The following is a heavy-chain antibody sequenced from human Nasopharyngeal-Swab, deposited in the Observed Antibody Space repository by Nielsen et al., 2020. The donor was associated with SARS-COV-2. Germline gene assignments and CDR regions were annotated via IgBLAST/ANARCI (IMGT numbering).Heavy chain of an antibody. D-gene: IGHD3-9*01. J-gene: IGHJ6*02. CDR2: ISGNGART. V-gene: IGHV3-23*01. CDR1: GFWFSSRV. Sequence: GESLKISCAASGFWFSSRVMGWVRQAPGKGLEWVSGISGNGARTFYADSVKGRFTISRDNSENTLYLQMNSLRVEDTAVYYCAKGYGEILTGYYYGLAVWGQGTTVTVS. CDR3: AKGYGEILTGYYYGLAV.